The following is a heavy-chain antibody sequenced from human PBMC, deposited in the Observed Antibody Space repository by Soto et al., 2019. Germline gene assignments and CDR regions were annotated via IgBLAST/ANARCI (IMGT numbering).Heavy chain of an antibody. J-gene: IGHJ4*02. CDR3: ARDGGWIDY. CDR2: INTDGSST. V-gene: IGHV3-74*01. D-gene: IGHD6-19*01. Sequence: EVQLVESGGGLVQPGGSLRLSCAASGFTFSNYWMHWVRQTPGKGLVWVSRINTDGSSTSYADSVNGRFTISGDNAKNTLYLQMNSLSAEDTAVYYCARDGGWIDYWGQGTLVTVSS. CDR1: GFTFSNYW.